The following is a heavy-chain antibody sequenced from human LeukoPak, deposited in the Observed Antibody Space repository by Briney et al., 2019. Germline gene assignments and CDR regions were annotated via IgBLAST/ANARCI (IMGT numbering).Heavy chain of an antibody. CDR1: GFSFSSQG. D-gene: IGHD2-15*01. J-gene: IGHJ4*02. CDR2: ISYDASNK. Sequence: PGGSLRLSCAASGFSFSSQGVHWVRQAPGKGLEWVAFISYDASNKYYAASVKGRFTISRDNSKNTVYLQMNSLREEDTAVYYCAKDYCSGGSCYLPLYYFDYWGQGTLVTVSS. V-gene: IGHV3-30*18. CDR3: AKDYCSGGSCYLPLYYFDY.